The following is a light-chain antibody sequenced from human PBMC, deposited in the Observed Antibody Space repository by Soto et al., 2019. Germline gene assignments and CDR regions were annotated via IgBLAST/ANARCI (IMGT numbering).Light chain of an antibody. CDR1: SSNIGAGYD. J-gene: IGLJ1*01. Sequence: GAPGQRVTISCTGSSSNIGAGYDVHWYQQLPGTAPKLLIYGNSNRPSGVPDRFSGSKSGTSASLAITGLQAEDEADYYCQSYDSSLSGPFYVFGTGTKVTVL. V-gene: IGLV1-40*01. CDR3: QSYDSSLSGPFYV. CDR2: GNS.